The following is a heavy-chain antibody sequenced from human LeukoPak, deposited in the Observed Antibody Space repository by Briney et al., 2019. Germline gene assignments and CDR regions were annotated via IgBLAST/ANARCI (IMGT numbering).Heavy chain of an antibody. J-gene: IGHJ4*02. D-gene: IGHD5-18*01. CDR1: GFTFSSNS. V-gene: IGHV3-21*01. CDR3: ARDYGDHAYSYALAFCDC. CDR2: ISSSSTYI. Sequence: GGSLRLSCAASGFTFSSNSMNWVRQAPGKGLEWVSFISSSSTYIYYADSVRGRFTISRDNAKNSLYLQMNSLRAEDTAVYYCARDYGDHAYSYALAFCDCWGQGTLVTVSS.